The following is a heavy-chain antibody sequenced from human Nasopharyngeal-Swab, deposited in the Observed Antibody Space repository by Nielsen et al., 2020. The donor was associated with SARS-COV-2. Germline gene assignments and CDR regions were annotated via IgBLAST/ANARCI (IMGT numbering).Heavy chain of an antibody. V-gene: IGHV4-34*01. CDR1: GGSFSNYY. J-gene: IGHJ5*02. CDR3: ARGAPSSYWFDP. CDR2: FKYGGSS. Sequence: SETLSLTCAVFGGSFSNYYWTWIRQPPGKELEWIGEFKYGGSSNYNQSLKSRVTMSLDTSKNQFSLELSSVTAADTAVYYCARGAPSSYWFDPWGQGTLVTVSS.